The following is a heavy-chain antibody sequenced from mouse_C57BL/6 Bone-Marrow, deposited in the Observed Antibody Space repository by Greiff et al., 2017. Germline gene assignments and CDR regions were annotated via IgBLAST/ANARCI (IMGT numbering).Heavy chain of an antibody. CDR3: ARGLNWPGAMDY. J-gene: IGHJ4*01. CDR2: ISDGGSYP. V-gene: IGHV5-4*01. D-gene: IGHD4-1*01. CDR1: GFTFSSYA. Sequence: DVQLVESGGGLVKPGGSLKLSCAASGFTFSSYAMSWVRQTPEKRLEWVATISDGGSYPYYPDNVKGRFTISSDNAKKNLYLQMSQLKSEDTAMYYCARGLNWPGAMDYWGQGTSVTVSS.